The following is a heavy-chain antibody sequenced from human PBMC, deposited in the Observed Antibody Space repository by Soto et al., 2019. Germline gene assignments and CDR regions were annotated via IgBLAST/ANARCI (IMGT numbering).Heavy chain of an antibody. CDR1: GGTFDNFI. D-gene: IGHD1-26*01. CDR3: ARNGTYSSSLSQYSGMDV. V-gene: IGHV1-69*01. J-gene: IGHJ6*02. CDR2: IVPMLGTP. Sequence: QVQLVQSGAEVKEPGSSVSVSCKASGGTFDNFIMNWVRQTPGRGLEWMGGIVPMLGTPTYAEKFKGRVTISATGSTSTMYMEVTSLRSEDTAIYYCARNGTYSSSLSQYSGMDVRGQGTTVTVSS.